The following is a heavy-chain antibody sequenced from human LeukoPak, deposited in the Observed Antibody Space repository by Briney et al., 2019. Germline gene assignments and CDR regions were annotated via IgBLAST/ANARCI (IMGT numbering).Heavy chain of an antibody. CDR3: AADPNSYGSSYDAFDI. V-gene: IGHV1-2*02. J-gene: IGHJ3*02. D-gene: IGHD5-18*01. Sequence: ASVKVSCKASGYTFTGYYMHWVRQAPGQGLEWMGWINPNSGGTNYAQKFQGRVIMTRDTSISTAYMELSRLRSDDTAVYYCAADPNSYGSSYDAFDIWGQGTMVTVSS. CDR1: GYTFTGYY. CDR2: INPNSGGT.